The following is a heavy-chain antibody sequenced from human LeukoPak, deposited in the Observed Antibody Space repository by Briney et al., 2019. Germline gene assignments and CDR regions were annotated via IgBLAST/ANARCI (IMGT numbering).Heavy chain of an antibody. CDR2: IYTSGTT. CDR3: ARDHPHYYYDTSGYYDY. D-gene: IGHD3-22*01. J-gene: IGHJ4*02. V-gene: IGHV4-61*02. CDR1: GGSINSGAYY. Sequence: SQTLSLTCTVSGGSINSGAYYWSWIRQPAGKGLEWIGRIYTSGTTNYNPSLKSRLTISTDTSKNQFSLKLSSVTAADTAVYYCARDHPHYYYDTSGYYDYWGQGILVTVSS.